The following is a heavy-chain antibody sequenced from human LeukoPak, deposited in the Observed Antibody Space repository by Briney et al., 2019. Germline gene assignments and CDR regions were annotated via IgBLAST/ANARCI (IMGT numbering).Heavy chain of an antibody. Sequence: KSSETLSLTCSVYGGSLTDYYWTWIRQSPEKGLEWIGEINHSGSTNYNPSLKSRVTISVDTSKNQFSLKLSSVTAADTAVYYCARRSYYGSGSYNYWGQGTLVTVSS. J-gene: IGHJ4*02. V-gene: IGHV4-34*01. CDR1: GGSLTDYY. D-gene: IGHD3-10*01. CDR3: ARRSYYGSGSYNY. CDR2: INHSGST.